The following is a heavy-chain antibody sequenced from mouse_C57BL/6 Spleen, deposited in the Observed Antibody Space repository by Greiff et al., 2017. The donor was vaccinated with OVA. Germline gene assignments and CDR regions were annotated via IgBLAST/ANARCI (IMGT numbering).Heavy chain of an antibody. Sequence: VQLQQSGAELVKPGASVKMSCKASGYTFTSYWITWVKQRPGQGLEWIGDIYPGSGSTNYNEKFKSKATLTVDTSSSTAYMQLSSLTSEDSAVYYCAREDGSSYYFDYWGQGTTLTVSS. CDR1: GYTFTSYW. CDR2: IYPGSGST. CDR3: AREDGSSYYFDY. V-gene: IGHV1-55*01. J-gene: IGHJ2*01. D-gene: IGHD1-1*01.